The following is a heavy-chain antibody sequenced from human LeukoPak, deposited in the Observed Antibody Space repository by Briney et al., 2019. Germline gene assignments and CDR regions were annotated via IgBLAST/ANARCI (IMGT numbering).Heavy chain of an antibody. CDR2: IYYSGST. J-gene: IGHJ4*02. V-gene: IGHV4-59*01. CDR1: GGSISSYY. D-gene: IGHD3-10*01. Sequence: SATLSLTCTVSGGSISSYYWSWIRQPPGKGLEWIGYIYYSGSTNYNPSLKSRVTISVDTSKNQFSLKLSSVTAADTAVYYCARDRGGEYYFDYWGQGTLVTVSS. CDR3: ARDRGGEYYFDY.